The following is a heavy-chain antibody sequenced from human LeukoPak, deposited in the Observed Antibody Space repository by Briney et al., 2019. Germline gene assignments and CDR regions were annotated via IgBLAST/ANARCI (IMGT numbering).Heavy chain of an antibody. V-gene: IGHV3-23*01. CDR1: GFTFSSYG. CDR2: ISGSGGST. CDR3: AKDREFSYHYDTSGVDAFDI. Sequence: GGSLRLSCAASGFTFSSYGMSWVRQAPGKGLEWVSAISGSGGSTYYADSVKGRFTISRDNAKNTVYLQMNSLRVDDTAVYYCAKDREFSYHYDTSGVDAFDIWGQGTMVTVSS. J-gene: IGHJ3*02. D-gene: IGHD3-22*01.